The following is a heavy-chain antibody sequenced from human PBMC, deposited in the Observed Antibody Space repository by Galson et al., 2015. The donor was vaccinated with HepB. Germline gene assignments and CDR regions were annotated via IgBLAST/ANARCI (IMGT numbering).Heavy chain of an antibody. V-gene: IGHV4-4*02. CDR2: IYHSGAT. Sequence: SETLSLTCAVSGGSISTPNWWTWVRQSPGKGLEWIGEIYHSGATHFNPSLKSRVTISVDKSKNQFSLNLTSVTAADTAVYFCARNLGGDYPFHYWGQGTLVTVSS. CDR3: ARNLGGDYPFHY. D-gene: IGHD4-17*01. J-gene: IGHJ4*02. CDR1: GGSISTPNW.